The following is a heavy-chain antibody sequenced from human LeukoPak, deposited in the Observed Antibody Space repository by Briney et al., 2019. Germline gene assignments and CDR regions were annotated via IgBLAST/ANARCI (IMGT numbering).Heavy chain of an antibody. Sequence: GASVKVSCKASGDTFTGYYMHWVRQAPGQGLEWMGRINPNSGGTNYAQKFQGRVTMTRDTSISTAYMELSRLRSDDTAVYYCARDLARQNTANKDAFDIWGQGTMVTVSS. CDR1: GDTFTGYY. D-gene: IGHD2/OR15-2a*01. V-gene: IGHV1-2*06. J-gene: IGHJ3*02. CDR2: INPNSGGT. CDR3: ARDLARQNTANKDAFDI.